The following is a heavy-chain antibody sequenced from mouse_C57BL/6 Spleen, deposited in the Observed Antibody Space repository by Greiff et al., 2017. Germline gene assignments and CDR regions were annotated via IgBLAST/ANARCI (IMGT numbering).Heavy chain of an antibody. CDR3: VRWDGWYYDV. CDR1: GFSFNTYA. CDR2: ISRKSNNYAT. D-gene: IGHD2-3*01. Sequence: EVQVVESGGGLVQPKASLKFSCAASGFSFNTYAMNWVRQAPGQGLEWVARISRKSNNYATYSAVPGKDSITICRDDPESILDLQMNNVKPEDTAMSGCVRWDGWYYDVWGTGATVTGSA. J-gene: IGHJ1*03. V-gene: IGHV10-1*01.